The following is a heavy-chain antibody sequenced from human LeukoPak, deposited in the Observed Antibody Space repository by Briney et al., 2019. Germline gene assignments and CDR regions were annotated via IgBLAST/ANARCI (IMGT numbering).Heavy chain of an antibody. V-gene: IGHV1-69*02. J-gene: IGHJ3*02. Sequence: SVKVSCKASGGTFSSYTISWVRQAPGQGLEWMGRIIPILGIANYAQKFQGRVTITADKSTSTAYMELSSLRSEDTAVYYCARNYGDYDAFDIWGQGTMVAVSS. D-gene: IGHD4-17*01. CDR2: IIPILGIA. CDR3: ARNYGDYDAFDI. CDR1: GGTFSSYT.